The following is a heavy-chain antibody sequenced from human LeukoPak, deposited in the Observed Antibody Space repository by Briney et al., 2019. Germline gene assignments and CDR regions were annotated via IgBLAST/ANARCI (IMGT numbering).Heavy chain of an antibody. Sequence: GASLKISCKGSGYSFTYYWIGWVRQMPGKGLEWMGIIYPGDSKTRYSPPFQGQVTISADKSVSTDYLQWSSPKASDTAMYYCARRPGYGGNYFDYWGQGTLVTVSS. CDR1: GYSFTYYW. CDR2: IYPGDSKT. J-gene: IGHJ4*02. CDR3: ARRPGYGGNYFDY. D-gene: IGHD4-23*01. V-gene: IGHV5-51*01.